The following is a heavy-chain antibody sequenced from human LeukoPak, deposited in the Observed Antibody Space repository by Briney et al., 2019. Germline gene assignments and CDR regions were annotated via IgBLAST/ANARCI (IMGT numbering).Heavy chain of an antibody. CDR2: ISSSSSYI. CDR3: ARHGKLYSSSWYYFDY. J-gene: IGHJ4*02. CDR1: GFTFSSYS. Sequence: GGSLRLSCAASGFTFSSYSMTWVRQAPGKGLEWVSSISSSSSYIYYADSVKGRFTISRDNAKNSLYLQMNSLGAEDTAVYYCARHGKLYSSSWYYFDYWGQGTLVTVSS. D-gene: IGHD6-13*01. V-gene: IGHV3-21*01.